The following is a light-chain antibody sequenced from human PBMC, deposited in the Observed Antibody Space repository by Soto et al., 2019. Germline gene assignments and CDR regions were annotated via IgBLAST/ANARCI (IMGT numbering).Light chain of an antibody. J-gene: IGKJ4*01. CDR1: QSVSSSY. V-gene: IGKV3-20*01. CDR2: GAS. Sequence: EIVLTQSPGTLSLSPGERATLSCRASQSVSSSYLAWYQQKPGQAPRLLIYGASSRATGIPDRFSGSGSGTDFTLTIIRLEPEDFAVYYCPQYGSSPQAFGGGTKVEIK. CDR3: PQYGSSPQA.